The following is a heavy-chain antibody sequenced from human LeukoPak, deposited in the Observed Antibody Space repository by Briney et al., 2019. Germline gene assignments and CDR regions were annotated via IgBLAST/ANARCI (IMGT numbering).Heavy chain of an antibody. J-gene: IGHJ4*02. CDR2: ISYDGSNK. CDR1: GFTFSSYA. D-gene: IGHD1-26*01. V-gene: IGHV3-30-3*01. CDR3: ARDRVGATDYFDY. Sequence: GGPRGPSCAASGFTFSSYAMNWVRKAQGKGLEWVAVISYDGSNKYYADSVKGRFTISRDNSKNTLYLQMNSLRAEDTAVYYCARDRVGATDYFDYWGQGTLVTVSS.